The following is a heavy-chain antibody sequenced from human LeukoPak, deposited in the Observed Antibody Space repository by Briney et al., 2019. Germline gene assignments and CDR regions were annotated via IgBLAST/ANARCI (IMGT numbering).Heavy chain of an antibody. Sequence: SETLSLTCTVSGGSISSYYWSWIRQPPGKGLEWIGYIYYSGSTNYNPSLKSRVTISVDTSKNQFSLKLSSATAADTAVYYCARGYGSGSFIDYWGQGTLVTVSS. CDR2: IYYSGST. V-gene: IGHV4-59*01. CDR3: ARGYGSGSFIDY. J-gene: IGHJ4*02. CDR1: GGSISSYY. D-gene: IGHD3-10*01.